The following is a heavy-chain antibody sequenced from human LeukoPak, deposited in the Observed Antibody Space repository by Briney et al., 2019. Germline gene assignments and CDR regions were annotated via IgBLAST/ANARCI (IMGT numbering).Heavy chain of an antibody. CDR2: INGNSGGT. Sequence: ASVKVSCKASAYRFTDYYIHWVRQAPGQGLEWMGWINGNSGGTSYTQNFQGRVTMTRDTSITTTYMELSRLTSDDTAVYYCAGLLGARSGYYFDSWGQGTLVTFSS. J-gene: IGHJ4*02. D-gene: IGHD3-22*01. V-gene: IGHV1-2*02. CDR1: AYRFTDYY. CDR3: AGLLGARSGYYFDS.